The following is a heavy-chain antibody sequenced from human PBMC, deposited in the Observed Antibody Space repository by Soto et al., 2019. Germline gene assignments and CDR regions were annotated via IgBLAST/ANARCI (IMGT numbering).Heavy chain of an antibody. CDR3: ARDWTGATGGLDY. Sequence: SETLSLTCTVSGGSVSNGSYYWSWIRQPPGKGLEWIGYIYYSGSTNYNPSLKSRVTTSVDTSKNQFSLKLSSVTAADTAVYYCARDWTGATGGLDYWGQGTRVTVSS. CDR1: GGSVSNGSYY. CDR2: IYYSGST. J-gene: IGHJ4*02. V-gene: IGHV4-61*01. D-gene: IGHD1-1*01.